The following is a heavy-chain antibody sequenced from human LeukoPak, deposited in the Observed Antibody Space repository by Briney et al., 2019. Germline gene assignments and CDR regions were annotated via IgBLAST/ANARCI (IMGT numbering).Heavy chain of an antibody. CDR2: IRNKADSYTT. V-gene: IGHV3-72*01. J-gene: IGHJ5*02. CDR3: ARSRGTCSIDP. D-gene: IGHD2-15*01. Sequence: GGSLRLSCAASGFTFSDHYMDWVRQAPGRGLEWVGRIRNKADSYTTEYAASVKGRFIISRDDSKNSVYLQMNSLKTEDTALYYCARSRGTCSIDPWGQGTLVTVSS. CDR1: GFTFSDHY.